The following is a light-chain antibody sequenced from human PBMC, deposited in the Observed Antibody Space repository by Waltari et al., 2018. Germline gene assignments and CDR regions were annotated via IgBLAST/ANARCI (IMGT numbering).Light chain of an antibody. CDR2: AAS. J-gene: IGKJ1*01. CDR1: QGISGW. CDR3: QQANSFPRT. Sequence: DIQMTQSPSSVSASVGDRVTLTCRASQGISGWLAWYQQRPGKPPQLLIYAASSLQSGVPSRFSGSGSGTEFSLTISSLQPEDFATYYCQQANSFPRTFGRGTKVEIK. V-gene: IGKV1-12*01.